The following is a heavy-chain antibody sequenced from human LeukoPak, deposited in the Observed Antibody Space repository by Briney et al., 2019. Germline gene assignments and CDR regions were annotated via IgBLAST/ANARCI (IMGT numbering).Heavy chain of an antibody. Sequence: GRSLRLSCEASGFTFSSYAMHWVRQDPGKGLEWVAVISYDGSNKYYADSVKGRFTISRDNSKNTLYLQMNSLRAEDTAVYYCARERGDSSGYYRLHYYYYGMDVWGQGTTVTVSS. CDR3: ARERGDSSGYYRLHYYYYGMDV. CDR1: GFTFSSYA. D-gene: IGHD3-22*01. CDR2: ISYDGSNK. J-gene: IGHJ6*02. V-gene: IGHV3-30-3*01.